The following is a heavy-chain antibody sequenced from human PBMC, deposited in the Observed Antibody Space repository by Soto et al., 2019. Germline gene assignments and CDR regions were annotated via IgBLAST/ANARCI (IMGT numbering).Heavy chain of an antibody. D-gene: IGHD6-19*01. V-gene: IGHV1-69*12. J-gene: IGHJ4*02. CDR1: GGTFSSYA. CDR3: ARDTSGIAVDGYDFDY. CDR2: IIPIFGTA. Sequence: QVQLVQSGAEVKKPGSSVKVSCKASGGTFSSYAISWVRQAPGQGLEWMGGIIPIFGTANYAQKFQGRVTITADEDTSTAHMELSSMRSEDTAVYYCARDTSGIAVDGYDFDYWGQGTLVTVSS.